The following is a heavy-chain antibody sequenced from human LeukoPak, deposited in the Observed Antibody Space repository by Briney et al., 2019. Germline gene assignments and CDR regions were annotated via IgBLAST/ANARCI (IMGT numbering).Heavy chain of an antibody. CDR2: INPSGGST. CDR1: GYTFTSYY. CDR3: ARARSSWRFDY. D-gene: IGHD6-13*01. J-gene: IGHJ4*02. V-gene: IGHV1-46*01. Sequence: GASVTVSCTSSGYTFTSYYVHWVRQAPGQGLEWMGKINPSGGSTSYAQKFQGRVNMTRDTSASTVYMELSSLRSEDTAVYYCARARSSWRFDYWGQGTLVTVSS.